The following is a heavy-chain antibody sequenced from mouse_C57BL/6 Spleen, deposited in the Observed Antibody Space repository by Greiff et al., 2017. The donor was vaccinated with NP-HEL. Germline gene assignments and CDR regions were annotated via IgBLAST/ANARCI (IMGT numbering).Heavy chain of an antibody. J-gene: IGHJ1*03. CDR3: ARSLYYYYGSSYWYFDV. Sequence: VQLQQSGAELARPGASVKLSCKASGYTFTSYGISWVKQRTGQGLEWIGEIYPRSGNTYYNEKFKGKATLTADKSSSTAYMELRSLTSEDSAVYFCARSLYYYYGSSYWYFDVWGTGTTVTVSS. V-gene: IGHV1-81*01. D-gene: IGHD1-1*01. CDR1: GYTFTSYG. CDR2: IYPRSGNT.